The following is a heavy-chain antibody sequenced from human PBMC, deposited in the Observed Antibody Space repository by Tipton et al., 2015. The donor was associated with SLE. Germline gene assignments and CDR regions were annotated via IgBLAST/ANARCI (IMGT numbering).Heavy chain of an antibody. Sequence: SLRLSCAASGFTFSSYAMHWVRQAPGKGLEWVAVISYDGSNKYYADSVKGRFTISRDNSKNTLYLQMNSLRAEDTAVYYCARAPLRYFDRMDVWGKGATVTVSS. V-gene: IGHV3-30*04. CDR1: GFTFSSYA. D-gene: IGHD3-9*01. CDR2: ISYDGSNK. CDR3: ARAPLRYFDRMDV. J-gene: IGHJ6*04.